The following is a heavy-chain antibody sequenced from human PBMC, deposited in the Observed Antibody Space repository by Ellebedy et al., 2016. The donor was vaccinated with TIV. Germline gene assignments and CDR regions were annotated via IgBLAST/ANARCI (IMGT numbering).Heavy chain of an antibody. Sequence: AASVKVSCKASGGTFSSYAISWVRQAPGQGLEWMGRIIPILGIANYAQKFQGRVTITADKSTSTAYMELSSLRSEDTAVYYCARDSDIVVVVAATPYLDYWGQGTLVTVSS. J-gene: IGHJ4*02. D-gene: IGHD2-15*01. CDR2: IIPILGIA. CDR1: GGTFSSYA. V-gene: IGHV1-69*04. CDR3: ARDSDIVVVVAATPYLDY.